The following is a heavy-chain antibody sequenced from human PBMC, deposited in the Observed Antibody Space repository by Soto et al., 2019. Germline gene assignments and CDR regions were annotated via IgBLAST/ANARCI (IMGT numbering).Heavy chain of an antibody. CDR1: GFSVSVNF. CDR3: ARENYYYGLDV. J-gene: IGHJ6*02. CDR2: INGAGNT. V-gene: IGHV3-53*01. Sequence: EVQLVESGGGLIQPGGSLRLSCAASGFSVSVNFMTWVRQAPEKGLQWVSDINGAGNTNYADSVNGRFTISRDTSQNMIYLQMNSLRAEDTAMYYCARENYYYGLDVWGQGTTVTVSS.